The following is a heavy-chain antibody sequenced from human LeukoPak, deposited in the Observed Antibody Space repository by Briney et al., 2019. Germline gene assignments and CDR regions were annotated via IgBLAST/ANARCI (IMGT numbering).Heavy chain of an antibody. V-gene: IGHV3-48*03. Sequence: GGSLRLSCAASGFTFRYYNMNWVRQAPGKGLEWVSYISTGGSTIYSADFVKGRCTTSRDNGKNSLYLQMNSLRAEDTAVYYCARDGGYDYYYYGMDVWGQGTTVTVSS. CDR1: GFTFRYYN. D-gene: IGHD5-12*01. J-gene: IGHJ6*02. CDR3: ARDGGYDYYYYGMDV. CDR2: ISTGGSTI.